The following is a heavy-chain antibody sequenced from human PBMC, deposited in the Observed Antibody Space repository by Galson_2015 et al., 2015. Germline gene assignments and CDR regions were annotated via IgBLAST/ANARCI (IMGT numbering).Heavy chain of an antibody. J-gene: IGHJ4*02. Sequence: SVKVSCKASGFTFTSSAVQWVRQARGQGLEWIGWIDVGSGNTNYAQKFQERVTMTRDTSTSTAYMELSSLRSEDTAVYYCAAGISDTTGSQIGEIWGQGTLVTVSS. CDR2: IDVGSGNT. CDR1: GFTFTSSA. D-gene: IGHD1-1*01. V-gene: IGHV1-58*01. CDR3: AAGISDTTGSQIGEI.